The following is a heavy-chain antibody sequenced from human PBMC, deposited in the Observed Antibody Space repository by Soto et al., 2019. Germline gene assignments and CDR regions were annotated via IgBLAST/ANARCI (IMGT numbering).Heavy chain of an antibody. CDR1: GGSISSSGYY. V-gene: IGHV4-39*01. CDR3: VRHEPGPSFDP. CDR2: IYYNGNT. Sequence: QLQLQESGPGLVKPSETLSLTCTVSGGSISSSGYYWAWIRQPPEKGPEWVASIYYNGNTYYNPFPQSPLPLSGDPYPNQFPPKPGSVNVADVAVYYCVRHEPGPSFDPWGQGTLVTVSS. J-gene: IGHJ5*02.